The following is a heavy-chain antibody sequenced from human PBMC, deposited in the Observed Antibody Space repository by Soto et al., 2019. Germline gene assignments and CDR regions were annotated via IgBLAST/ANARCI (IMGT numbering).Heavy chain of an antibody. J-gene: IGHJ2*01. Sequence: EVQLVESGGGLVQPGRSLRLSCAASGFTFDDYAMHWVRQAPGKGLEWVSGISWNSGSIGYADSVKGRFTISRDNAKNSLYLQMTRRRAEDTSLYYCAKATRCVVVEAMGPVDWYFDLWGRGTLVTVSS. V-gene: IGHV3-9*01. D-gene: IGHD2-15*01. CDR2: ISWNSGSI. CDR1: GFTFDDYA. CDR3: AKATRCVVVEAMGPVDWYFDL.